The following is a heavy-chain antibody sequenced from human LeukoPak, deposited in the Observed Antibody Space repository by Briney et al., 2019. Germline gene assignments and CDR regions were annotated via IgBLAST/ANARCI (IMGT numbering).Heavy chain of an antibody. J-gene: IGHJ4*02. D-gene: IGHD5-18*01. CDR2: ISSSGSTI. V-gene: IGHV3-48*03. CDR3: ARAHDTAMSDY. CDR1: GFTFSSYE. Sequence: GGSLRLSCAASGFTFSSYEMNWVRQAPGKGLEWVSYISSSGSTIYYADSVKGRFTISRDNAKNSLYLQMNSLRAEDTAVYYCARAHDTAMSDYWGQGTLVTVSS.